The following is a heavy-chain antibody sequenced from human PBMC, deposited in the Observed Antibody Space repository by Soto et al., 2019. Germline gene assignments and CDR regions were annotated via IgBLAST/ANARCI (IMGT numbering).Heavy chain of an antibody. Sequence: SQTLSLTCAISGDSVSSNSAAWNWIRQSPSRGLEWLGRTYYRSKWYNVYAVSVKSRITINPDTSMNQFSLQLNFVTPEDTVFYYCARVSQQLVPYYYGMDVWGQGTTVTVSS. V-gene: IGHV6-1*01. CDR1: GDSVSSNSAA. D-gene: IGHD6-13*01. J-gene: IGHJ6*02. CDR2: TYYRSKWYN. CDR3: ARVSQQLVPYYYGMDV.